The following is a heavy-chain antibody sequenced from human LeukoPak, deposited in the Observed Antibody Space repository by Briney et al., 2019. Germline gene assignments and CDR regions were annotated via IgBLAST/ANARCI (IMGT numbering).Heavy chain of an antibody. Sequence: GGSLRLSCAASGFTFSSYSMNWVRQAPGKGLEWVSSISSSSSYIYYADSVKGRFTISRDNAKNSLYLQMNSLRGEDTAVYYCARDPGSRQQLVVDYWGQGTLVTVSS. CDR2: ISSSSSYI. J-gene: IGHJ4*02. CDR3: ARDPGSRQQLVVDY. V-gene: IGHV3-21*01. CDR1: GFTFSSYS. D-gene: IGHD6-13*01.